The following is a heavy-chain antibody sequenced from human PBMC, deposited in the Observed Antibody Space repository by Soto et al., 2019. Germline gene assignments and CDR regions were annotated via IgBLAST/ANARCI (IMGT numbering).Heavy chain of an antibody. CDR3: ARVHSESNALGH. V-gene: IGHV3-48*03. Sequence: GGSLRLSCAASGFIFSSFEMYWVRQGPGKGLEWLSYISSGNTIYYADSVKGRFTISRDNAKNSLFLQMNSLRAEDTGVYYCARVHSESNALGHWGEGTLVTVS. CDR1: GFIFSSFE. D-gene: IGHD3-16*01. CDR2: ISSGNTI. J-gene: IGHJ4*02.